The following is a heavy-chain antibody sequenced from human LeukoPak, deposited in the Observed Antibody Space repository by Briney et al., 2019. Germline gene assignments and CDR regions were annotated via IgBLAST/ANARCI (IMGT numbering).Heavy chain of an antibody. CDR3: SKDLGNVIAGAGTSGVHS. CDR1: GFNFTDYT. CDR2: INWDGGST. Sequence: GGSLRLSCATSGFNFTDYTMHWVRQIPGKSLEWVSLINWDGGSTFYADSVKGRFTISRDTRKNFLYLQMISLSTEDTALYYLSKDLGNVIAGAGTSGVHSWGRGTLVTVSS. J-gene: IGHJ4*01. V-gene: IGHV3-43*01. D-gene: IGHD6-13*01.